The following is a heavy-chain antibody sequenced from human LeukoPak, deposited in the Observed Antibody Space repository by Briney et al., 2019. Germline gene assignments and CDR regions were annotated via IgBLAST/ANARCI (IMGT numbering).Heavy chain of an antibody. CDR1: GGSISSYY. CDR2: IYYSGST. D-gene: IGHD6-13*01. Sequence: SETLSLTCTVSGGSISSYYWSWIRQPPGKGLEWIGYIYYSGSTNYNPSLKSRVTISVDTSKNQFSLKLSSVTAADTAVYYCARHPSCSWYGAFFYFDYWGQGTLVTVSS. V-gene: IGHV4-59*01. J-gene: IGHJ4*02. CDR3: ARHPSCSWYGAFFYFDY.